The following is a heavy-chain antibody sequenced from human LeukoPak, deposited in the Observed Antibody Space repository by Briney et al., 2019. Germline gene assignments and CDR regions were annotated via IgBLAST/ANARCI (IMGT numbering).Heavy chain of an antibody. V-gene: IGHV1-46*01. CDR2: VNPSDGYT. J-gene: IGHJ4*02. CDR1: GYTFTSYD. CDR3: ARDISTYSGTFPGGDH. D-gene: IGHD1-26*01. Sequence: EASVKVSCKASGYTFTSYDINWVRQATGQGLEWMGIVNPSDGYTTYAQKFQGRVTMTRDMSTSTVYMELSSLTSDDTAVYFCARDISTYSGTFPGGDHWGQGTLVTVSS.